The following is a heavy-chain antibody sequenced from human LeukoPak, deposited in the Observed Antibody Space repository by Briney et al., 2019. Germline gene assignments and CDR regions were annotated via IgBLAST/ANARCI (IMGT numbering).Heavy chain of an antibody. CDR3: ARGSITMVRGTIDY. CDR2: INPNSGGT. Sequence: SSVTVSCKASGYTFTGYYMHWVRQAPGHGLEWVGWINPNSGGTDYAQQFQGRVTMSRDTSIRTAYMELNRLRSDDTAVYYCARGSITMVRGTIDYWGQGTLVTVSS. V-gene: IGHV1-2*02. CDR1: GYTFTGYY. J-gene: IGHJ4*02. D-gene: IGHD3-10*01.